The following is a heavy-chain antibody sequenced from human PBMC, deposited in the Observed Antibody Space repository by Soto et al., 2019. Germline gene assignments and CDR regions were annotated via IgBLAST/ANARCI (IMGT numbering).Heavy chain of an antibody. Sequence: EVQLVESGGGLVEPGGSLRLSCAASGFTFSVYTMNWVRQAPGKGLEWVSSISSSSSYIFYADSVKGRFTISRDNAKKSLYLQMNSLRAEDTAVYYCARGLPNYDSSGYYSGYWGQGTLVTVSS. CDR2: ISSSSSYI. CDR1: GFTFSVYT. CDR3: ARGLPNYDSSGYYSGY. V-gene: IGHV3-21*01. J-gene: IGHJ4*02. D-gene: IGHD3-22*01.